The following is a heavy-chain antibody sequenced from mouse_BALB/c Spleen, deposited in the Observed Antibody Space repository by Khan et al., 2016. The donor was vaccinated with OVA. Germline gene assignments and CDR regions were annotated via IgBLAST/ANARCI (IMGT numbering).Heavy chain of an antibody. J-gene: IGHJ2*01. CDR1: GFSLTSYG. CDR3: ARLEDV. Sequence: QVQLKESGPGLVAPSQSLSITCTVSGFSLTSYGVHWVRQPPGKGLEWLGVIWAGGSTNYNSALMYRMSISKDNSKSQVFLKLNNLHTDDTSIYYCARLEDVWGQGTTLTVSS. CDR2: IWAGGST. V-gene: IGHV2-9*02.